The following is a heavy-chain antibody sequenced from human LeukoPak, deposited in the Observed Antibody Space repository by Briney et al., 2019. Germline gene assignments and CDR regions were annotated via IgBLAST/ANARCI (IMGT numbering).Heavy chain of an antibody. V-gene: IGHV3-21*01. CDR1: GFTFSSYS. D-gene: IGHD2-15*01. CDR3: ARVRVGGSPDVY. CDR2: ISSSSSYI. J-gene: IGHJ4*02. Sequence: KPGGSLRLSCAASGFTFSSYSMNWVRQAPGKGLEWVSSISSSSSYIYYADSVKGRFTISRDNAKNSLYLQMNSLRAEDTAVYYCARVRVGGSPDVYWGQGTLVTVSS.